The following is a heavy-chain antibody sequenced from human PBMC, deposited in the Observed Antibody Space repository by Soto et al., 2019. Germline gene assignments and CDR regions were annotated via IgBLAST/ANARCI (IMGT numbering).Heavy chain of an antibody. J-gene: IGHJ6*02. CDR1: GFTLRSYS. CDR3: TLSLNIVVVPAAIWPYGMDV. D-gene: IGHD2-2*02. V-gene: IGHV3-23*01. CDR2: ISGSGGST. Sequence: PGGSLRPPRAALGFTLRSYSMRWVRQAPGQGLEWVSAISGSGGSTYYADSVKGLFTISRDNTKNTLYLQMNTLRAEDTAVYYCTLSLNIVVVPAAIWPYGMDVWGQGTTVTVSS.